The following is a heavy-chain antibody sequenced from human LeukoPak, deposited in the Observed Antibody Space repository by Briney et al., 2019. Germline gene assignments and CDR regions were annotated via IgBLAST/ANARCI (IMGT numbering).Heavy chain of an antibody. J-gene: IGHJ5*02. CDR3: ARHPYQLLWLSWFDP. CDR1: GGSISSTSYY. Sequence: SETLSLTCTVSGGSISSTSYYWGWIRQPPGKGLEWIGSIYYRGSTYYNPSLKSRVTISVDTSKNQFSLKLSSVTAADTAVYYCARHPYQLLWLSWFDPWGQGTLVTVSS. D-gene: IGHD2-2*01. V-gene: IGHV4-39*01. CDR2: IYYRGST.